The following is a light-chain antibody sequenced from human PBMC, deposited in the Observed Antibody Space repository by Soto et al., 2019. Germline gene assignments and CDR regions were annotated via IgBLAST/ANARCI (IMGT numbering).Light chain of an antibody. CDR2: DAS. CDR1: QSISSW. J-gene: IGKJ1*01. Sequence: DIQMTQSPSTLSASVGDRVTITCRASQSISSWLAWSQQSPAKAPKLRIYDASSLQSGVPSRFSASGSGTEFTLTISSLQPDDLATYDCQQYNSYAPAFGQGTKVEIK. V-gene: IGKV1-5*01. CDR3: QQYNSYAPA.